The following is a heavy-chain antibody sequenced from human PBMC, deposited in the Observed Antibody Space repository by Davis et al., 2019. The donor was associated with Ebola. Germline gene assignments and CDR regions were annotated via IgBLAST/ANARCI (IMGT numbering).Heavy chain of an antibody. CDR1: GFTFSSYA. V-gene: IGHV3-23*01. CDR3: AKGGSSWYAAYVDY. CDR2: ISGSGGST. Sequence: GESLKISCAASGFTFSSYAMSWVRQAPGKGLEWVSAISGSGGSTYYADSVKGRFTISRDNSKNTLYLQMNSLRAEDTAVYYCAKGGSSWYAAYVDYWGQGTLVTGSS. J-gene: IGHJ4*02. D-gene: IGHD6-13*01.